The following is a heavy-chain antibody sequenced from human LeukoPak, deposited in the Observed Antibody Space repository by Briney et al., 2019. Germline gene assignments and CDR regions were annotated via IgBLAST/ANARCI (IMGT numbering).Heavy chain of an antibody. Sequence: SGPTLVKPTQTLTLTCTFSGFSLSTSGVGVGWIRQPPGKALEWLALIYWDDDKRYSPSLKSRLTITKDTSKNQVVLTMTNMDPVDTATYYCAHRQFGCSGGSCYPGFDYWGQGTLVTVSS. V-gene: IGHV2-5*02. CDR2: IYWDDDK. CDR1: GFSLSTSGVG. D-gene: IGHD2-15*01. CDR3: AHRQFGCSGGSCYPGFDY. J-gene: IGHJ4*02.